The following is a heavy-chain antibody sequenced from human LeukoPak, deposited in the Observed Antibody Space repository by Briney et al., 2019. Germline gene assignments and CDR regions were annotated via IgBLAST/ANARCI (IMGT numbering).Heavy chain of an antibody. CDR3: AKDKKYYDSSGSPYYYYGMDV. Sequence: GGSLRLSCAASGFTFSSYAMTWVRQAPGTGLEWVSVISGSAGSTYYADSVKGRFTISRDNSKNTLFLQMNSLRAEDTAVYYCAKDKKYYDSSGSPYYYYGMDVWGQGTTVTVSS. J-gene: IGHJ6*02. D-gene: IGHD3-22*01. CDR1: GFTFSSYA. CDR2: ISGSAGST. V-gene: IGHV3-23*01.